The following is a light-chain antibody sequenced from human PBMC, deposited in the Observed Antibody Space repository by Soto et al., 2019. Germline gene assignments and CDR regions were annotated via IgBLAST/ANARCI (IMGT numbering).Light chain of an antibody. V-gene: IGKV3-15*01. Sequence: EIVMTQSPATLSVSPGAGATLSCRASQSVTSNLAWYQQQPGQAPRLLLYGTSTRSTGIPARLSGSGSWTEFTLTISSLQSEDFAVYYCQQYYNWPYTFGQGTKLEIK. CDR2: GTS. J-gene: IGKJ2*01. CDR1: QSVTSN. CDR3: QQYYNWPYT.